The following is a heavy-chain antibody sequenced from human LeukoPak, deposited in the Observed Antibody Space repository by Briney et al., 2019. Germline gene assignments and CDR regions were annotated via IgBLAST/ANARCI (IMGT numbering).Heavy chain of an antibody. D-gene: IGHD3-3*01. CDR3: ATLFYDISSDYYDNLFDP. V-gene: IGHV1-24*01. CDR2: FDPEYGGT. Sequence: GASVKVSCKVSGYTSTELSIHWVRQAPGKGLEWMGGFDPEYGGTIYAQKFQGRVSMTADTSTDTAYMELSSLRSEDTAVYFCATLFYDISSDYYDNLFDPWGQGTLVTVSS. J-gene: IGHJ5*02. CDR1: GYTSTELS.